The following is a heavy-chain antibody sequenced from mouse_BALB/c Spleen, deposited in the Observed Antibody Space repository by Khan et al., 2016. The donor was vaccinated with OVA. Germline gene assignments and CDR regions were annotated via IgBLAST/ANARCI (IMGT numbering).Heavy chain of an antibody. Sequence: VELVESGPGLVAPSQSLSITCTVSGFSLTSYGVSWVRQPPGKGLEWLGVIWGDGSTNYHSALISRLSISKDNTKSQVFLNLNSLHTDDTATYYCAKGDGCDWADDCGQGATLAVSS. CDR1: GFSLTSYG. J-gene: IGHJ2*01. CDR3: AKGDGCDWADD. D-gene: IGHD2-2*01. CDR2: IWGDGST. V-gene: IGHV2-3*01.